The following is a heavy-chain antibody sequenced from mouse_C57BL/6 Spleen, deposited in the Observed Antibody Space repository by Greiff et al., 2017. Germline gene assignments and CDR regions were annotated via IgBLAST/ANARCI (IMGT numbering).Heavy chain of an antibody. V-gene: IGHV1-52*01. CDR3: ATAYYSNYDWYFDV. Sequence: QVQLQQPGAELVRPGSSVKLSCKASGYTFPSYWMNWVKQRPIQGLEWIGNIDPSDSDNHYNQKFKDKATFTVDKSSSTAYMQLSSLTSEDSSVDYCATAYYSNYDWYFDVWGTGTTVTVSS. J-gene: IGHJ1*03. CDR1: GYTFPSYW. D-gene: IGHD2-5*01. CDR2: IDPSDSDN.